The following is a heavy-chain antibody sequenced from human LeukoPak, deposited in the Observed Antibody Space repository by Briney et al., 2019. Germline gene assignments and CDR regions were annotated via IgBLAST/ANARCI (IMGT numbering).Heavy chain of an antibody. Sequence: ASVKVSCTASGYTFTSYGISWVRQAPGQGLEWMGWISAYNGNTNYAQKLQGRVTMTTDTSTSTAYMELRSPRSDDTAVYYCARVWSAGYCSSTSCYMVYDYWGQGTLVTVSS. CDR1: GYTFTSYG. J-gene: IGHJ4*02. CDR3: ARVWSAGYCSSTSCYMVYDY. V-gene: IGHV1-18*01. D-gene: IGHD2-2*02. CDR2: ISAYNGNT.